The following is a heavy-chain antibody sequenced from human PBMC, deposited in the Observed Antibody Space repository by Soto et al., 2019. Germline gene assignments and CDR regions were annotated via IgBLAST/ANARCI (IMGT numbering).Heavy chain of an antibody. CDR1: GYTFTSYG. CDR2: ISAYNGNT. J-gene: IGHJ5*02. D-gene: IGHD2-2*01. CDR3: ARDRPPHIVVVPAARRAWFDP. V-gene: IGHV1-18*04. Sequence: GASVKVSCKASGYTFTSYGISWVRQAPGQGLEWMGWISAYNGNTNYAQKLQGRVTMTTDTSTSTAYMELRSLRSDDTAVYYCARDRPPHIVVVPAARRAWFDPWGQGTLVTVSS.